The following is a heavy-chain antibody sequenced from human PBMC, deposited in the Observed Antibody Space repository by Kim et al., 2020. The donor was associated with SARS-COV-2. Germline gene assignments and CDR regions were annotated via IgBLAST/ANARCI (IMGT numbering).Heavy chain of an antibody. J-gene: IGHJ6*02. CDR1: GGSISSSSYY. V-gene: IGHV4-39*07. Sequence: SETLSLTCTVSGGSISSSSYYWGWIRQPPGKGLEWIGSIYYSGSTYYNPSLKSRVTISVDTSKNQFSLKLSSVTAADTAVYYCARDLGIFGMDVWGQGTTVTVSS. CDR3: ARDLGIFGMDV. CDR2: IYYSGST. D-gene: IGHD3-9*01.